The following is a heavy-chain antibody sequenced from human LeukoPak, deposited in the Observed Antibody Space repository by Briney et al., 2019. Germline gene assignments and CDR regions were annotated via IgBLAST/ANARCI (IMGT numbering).Heavy chain of an antibody. Sequence: GASVKVSCKASGYTFTSYGISWVRQAPGQGLEWMGRIIPILGIANYAQKFQGRVTITADKSTSTAYMELSSLRSEDTAVYYCARAPDYYDFWSGYSNYYGMDVWGRGTTVTVSS. D-gene: IGHD3-3*01. V-gene: IGHV1-69*04. CDR3: ARAPDYYDFWSGYSNYYGMDV. CDR2: IIPILGIA. CDR1: GYTFTSYG. J-gene: IGHJ6*02.